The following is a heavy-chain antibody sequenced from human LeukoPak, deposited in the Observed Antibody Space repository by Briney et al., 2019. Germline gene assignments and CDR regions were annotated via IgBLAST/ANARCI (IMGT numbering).Heavy chain of an antibody. CDR1: RYSFTSYW. Sequence: GESLKISCKGSRYSFTSYWIGWVRQMPGKGLEWMGIIYPGDSDTRYSPSFQGQVTISADKSISTAYLQWSSLKASDTAMHYCARLIGYDILTGYPFNWFDPWGQGTLVTVSS. J-gene: IGHJ5*02. V-gene: IGHV5-51*01. D-gene: IGHD3-9*01. CDR3: ARLIGYDILTGYPFNWFDP. CDR2: IYPGDSDT.